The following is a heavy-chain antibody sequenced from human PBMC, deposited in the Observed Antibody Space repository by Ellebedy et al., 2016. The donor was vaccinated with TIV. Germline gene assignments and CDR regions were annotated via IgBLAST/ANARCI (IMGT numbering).Heavy chain of an antibody. J-gene: IGHJ6*02. Sequence: AASVKVSCKASGGTFSSYAISWVRQAPGQGLEWMGGIIPIFGTANYAQKFQGRVTITADESTSTAYMEVRSLRSEDTAVHYCARSIERIVVVATSMACKLHFYYYGMDVWGQGTTVTVSS. CDR1: GGTFSSYA. CDR2: IIPIFGTA. D-gene: IGHD2-2*01. V-gene: IGHV1-69*13. CDR3: ARSIERIVVVATSMACKLHFYYYGMDV.